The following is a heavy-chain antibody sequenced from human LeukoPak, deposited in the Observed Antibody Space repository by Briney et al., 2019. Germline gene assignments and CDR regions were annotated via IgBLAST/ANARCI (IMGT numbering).Heavy chain of an antibody. CDR3: AKTKGYSYGYYFDY. Sequence: GGSLRLSCAASGFTFSSYAMHWVRQSLGKGLEWVAVMSYDGFNKYYADSVKGRFTISRDNSKNTLYLQMNSLRAEDTAVNYCAKTKGYSYGYYFDYWGQGTLVTVSS. V-gene: IGHV3-30*18. CDR2: MSYDGFNK. J-gene: IGHJ4*02. CDR1: GFTFSSYA. D-gene: IGHD5-18*01.